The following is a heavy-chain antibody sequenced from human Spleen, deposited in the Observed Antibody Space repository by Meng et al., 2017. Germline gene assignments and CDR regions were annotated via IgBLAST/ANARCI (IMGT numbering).Heavy chain of an antibody. V-gene: IGHV4-39*07. Sequence: QVQLQESGPGLVKPSETLSLSCAVSGGSISSGRYYWNWIRQPPGKGLEWIGSVYYSGITYYNPSLESRVTISVDTSKNQFSLKLTSVTAADTAVYYCAGGPWEFDYWGQGTLVTVSS. D-gene: IGHD1-26*01. CDR2: VYYSGIT. J-gene: IGHJ4*02. CDR1: GGSISSGRYY. CDR3: AGGPWEFDY.